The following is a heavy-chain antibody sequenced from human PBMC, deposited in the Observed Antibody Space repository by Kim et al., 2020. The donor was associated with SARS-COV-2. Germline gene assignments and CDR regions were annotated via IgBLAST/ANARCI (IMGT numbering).Heavy chain of an antibody. J-gene: IGHJ6*02. CDR3: ARRYWGLDV. CDR2: SDT. Sequence: SDTRYRPSFQGQVTITVDKSIDTAYLQWSSLKASDTAIYYCARRYWGLDVWGQGTTVTVPS. D-gene: IGHD2-15*01. V-gene: IGHV5-51*01.